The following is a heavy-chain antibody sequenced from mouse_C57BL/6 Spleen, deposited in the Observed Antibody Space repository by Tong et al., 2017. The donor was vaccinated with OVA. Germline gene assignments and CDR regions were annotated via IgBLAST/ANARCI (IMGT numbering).Heavy chain of an antibody. CDR3: ARDYYGSSWGYYFDY. D-gene: IGHD1-1*01. CDR2: INPSNGGT. CDR1: GYTFTSYW. J-gene: IGHJ2*01. V-gene: IGHV1-53*01. Sequence: VQLQESGTELVKPGASVKLSCKASGYTFTSYWMHWVKQRPGQGLEWIGNINPSNGGTNYNEKFKSKATLTVDKSTITDYWQISSLTSEDAEVYYCARDYYGSSWGYYFDYWGQGSTLTVSS.